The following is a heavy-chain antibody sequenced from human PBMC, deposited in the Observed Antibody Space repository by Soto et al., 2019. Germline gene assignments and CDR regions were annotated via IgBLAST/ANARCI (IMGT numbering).Heavy chain of an antibody. D-gene: IGHD6-19*01. CDR1: GGTFSSYA. Sequence: SVKVSCKASGGTFSSYAISWVRQAPGQGLEWMGGIIPIFGTANYAQKFQGRFTISRDNSRNTLNLQMNSLRAEDTAVYYCARDQESGSGSNWWFDPWGQGTLVTVSS. CDR3: ARDQESGSGSNWWFDP. CDR2: IIPIFGTA. V-gene: IGHV1-69*05. J-gene: IGHJ5*02.